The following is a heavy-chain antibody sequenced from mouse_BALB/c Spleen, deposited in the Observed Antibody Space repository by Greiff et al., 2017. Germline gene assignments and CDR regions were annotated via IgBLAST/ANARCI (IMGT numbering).Heavy chain of an antibody. J-gene: IGHJ2*01. CDR3: ARCTTVVDY. D-gene: IGHD1-1*01. Sequence: EVKLVESGPGLVKPSQSLSLTCTVTGYSITSDYAWNWIRQFPGNKLEWMGYISYSGSTSYNPSLKSRISITRDTSKNQFFLQLNSVTTEDTATYYCARCTTVVDYWGQGTTLTVSS. CDR2: ISYSGST. CDR1: GYSITSDYA. V-gene: IGHV3-2*02.